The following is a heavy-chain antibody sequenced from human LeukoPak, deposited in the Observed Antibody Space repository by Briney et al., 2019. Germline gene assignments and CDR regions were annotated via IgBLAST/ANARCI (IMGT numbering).Heavy chain of an antibody. D-gene: IGHD3-9*01. CDR2: IDPSDSDT. CDR3: ARLNDILTGPFDY. V-gene: IGHV5-51*01. CDR1: GYRFTSYW. Sequence: GESPKIPFKGSGYRFTSYWIGWVPPMPGKGLEWMGNIDPSDSDTRHSPSFQGQVTISVDKSISTAYLQWSSLKASDTAIYYCARLNDILTGPFDYWGQGTLVTVSS. J-gene: IGHJ4*02.